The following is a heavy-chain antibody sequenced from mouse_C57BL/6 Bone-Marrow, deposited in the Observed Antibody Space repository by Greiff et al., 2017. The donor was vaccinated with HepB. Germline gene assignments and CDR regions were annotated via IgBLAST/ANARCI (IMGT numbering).Heavy chain of an antibody. J-gene: IGHJ3*01. CDR1: GYTFTSYW. Sequence: VQLKESGAELVKPGASVKLSCKASGYTFTSYWMHWVKQRPGRGLEWIGRIDPNSGGTKYNEKFKSKATLTVDKPSSTAYMQLSSLTSEDSAVYYCARYYGSSFAWFAYWGQGTLVTVSA. CDR3: ARYYGSSFAWFAY. CDR2: IDPNSGGT. V-gene: IGHV1-72*01. D-gene: IGHD1-1*01.